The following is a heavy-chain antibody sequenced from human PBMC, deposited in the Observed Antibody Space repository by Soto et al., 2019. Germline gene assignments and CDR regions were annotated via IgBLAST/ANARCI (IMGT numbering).Heavy chain of an antibody. CDR2: IKSKTDAETT. Sequence: GGSLRLSCAASGFTFSNAWMSWVRQTPGKGLEWVGRIKSKTDAETTDYAAPVKGRFTISRDDSKNALYLQMNSLKTEDTAVYYCTTLYQGISNWGQGTLVTVSS. CDR1: GFTFSNAW. CDR3: TTLYQGISN. J-gene: IGHJ4*02. V-gene: IGHV3-15*01. D-gene: IGHD1-20*01.